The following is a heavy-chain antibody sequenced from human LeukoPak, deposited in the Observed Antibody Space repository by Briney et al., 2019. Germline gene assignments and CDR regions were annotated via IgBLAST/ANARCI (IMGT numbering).Heavy chain of an antibody. V-gene: IGHV3-30*02. CDR2: IRNDGSDK. CDR1: GFTFSNYG. D-gene: IGHD1-26*01. Sequence: PGGSLRLSCAASGFTFSNYGIHWVRQAPGKGLEWVAFIRNDGSDKYYADSVRGRLTISRDNSKNTVYLQMNSLRAEDTAVYYCAKEQDLVGTTYYFGHWGQGTLVTVSS. CDR3: AKEQDLVGTTYYFGH. J-gene: IGHJ4*02.